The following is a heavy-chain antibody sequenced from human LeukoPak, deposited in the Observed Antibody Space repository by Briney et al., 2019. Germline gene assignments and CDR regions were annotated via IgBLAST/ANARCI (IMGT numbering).Heavy chain of an antibody. V-gene: IGHV3-72*01. Sequence: GGSLRLSCAASGFTFSSYAMSWVRQAPGKGLEWVGRVRKKANSYSTDYAASVKGRFTISRDDSKNSVYVQMNGLKTEDSAVYYCVRVNWDLLGHYFDYWGQGTLVTVSS. CDR1: GFTFSSYA. D-gene: IGHD1-26*01. J-gene: IGHJ4*02. CDR2: VRKKANSYST. CDR3: VRVNWDLLGHYFDY.